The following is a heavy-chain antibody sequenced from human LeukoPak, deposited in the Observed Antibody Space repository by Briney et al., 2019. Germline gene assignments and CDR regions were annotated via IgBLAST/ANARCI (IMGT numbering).Heavy chain of an antibody. D-gene: IGHD3-10*01. CDR2: IDSRGST. CDR1: DGSFNFYF. CDR3: ARDSHSGFQ. J-gene: IGHJ4*02. Sequence: KTSETLSLTCTVSDGSFNFYFWHWIRQPPGKGLDWIGEIDSRGSTQYNPSLRSRVTISVDTSRNQFSLELTSVTAADTAVYFCARDSHSGFQWGQGTLVTVSS. V-gene: IGHV4-34*01.